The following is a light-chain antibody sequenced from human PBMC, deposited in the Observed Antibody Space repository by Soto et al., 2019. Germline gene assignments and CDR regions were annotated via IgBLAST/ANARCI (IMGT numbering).Light chain of an antibody. V-gene: IGKV3-15*01. CDR3: QKFNNWPRT. CDR1: QSVSFN. Sequence: EIVMTQSPATLSVSPGERATLSCRASQSVSFNLAWYQQKPGQAPRLLIYGASTRATGIPARFSGSGSGTEFTLTISSLQAEDFAVYFCQKFNNWPRTFGQGTKVEIK. J-gene: IGKJ1*01. CDR2: GAS.